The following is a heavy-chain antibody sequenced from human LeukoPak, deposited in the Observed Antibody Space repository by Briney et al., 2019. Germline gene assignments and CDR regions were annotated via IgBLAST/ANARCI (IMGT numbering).Heavy chain of an antibody. CDR1: GGTFSSYA. CDR2: IIPIFGTA. J-gene: IGHJ5*02. V-gene: IGHV1-69*13. Sequence: SVKVSCKASGGTFSSYAISWVRQAPGQGLEWMGGIIPIFGTANYAQKFQGRVTITADESTSTAYMELSSLRSEDTAVYYCARGPGIAVAGKENWFDPWGQGTLVTVSS. CDR3: ARGPGIAVAGKENWFDP. D-gene: IGHD6-19*01.